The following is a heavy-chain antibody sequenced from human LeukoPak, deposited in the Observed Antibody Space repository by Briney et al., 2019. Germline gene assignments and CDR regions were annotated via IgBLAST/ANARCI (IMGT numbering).Heavy chain of an antibody. D-gene: IGHD4-23*01. V-gene: IGHV1-2*02. CDR1: GYTFTGYY. CDR3: ARDRGNAPEGWFDP. CDR2: INPNSGGT. Sequence: ASVNVSCKASGYTFTGYYMHWVRQAPGLGLEWMGWINPNSGGTNYAQKFQGRVTMTRDTSISTAYMELSRLRSDDTAVYYCARDRGNAPEGWFDPWGQGTLVTVSS. J-gene: IGHJ5*02.